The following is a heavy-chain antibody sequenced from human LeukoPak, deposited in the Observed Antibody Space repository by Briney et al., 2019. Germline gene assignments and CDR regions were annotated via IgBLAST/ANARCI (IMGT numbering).Heavy chain of an antibody. CDR2: ISSSSSYI. CDR3: ARENDPRWYGSGSYSLGHEFDY. V-gene: IGHV3-21*01. Sequence: GGSLRLSCAASGFTVSRNYMSWVRQAPGKGLEWVSSISSSSSYIYYADSVKGRFTISRDNAKNSLYLQMNSLRAEDTAVYYCARENDPRWYGSGSYSLGHEFDYWGQGTLVNASS. D-gene: IGHD3-10*01. J-gene: IGHJ4*02. CDR1: GFTVSRNY.